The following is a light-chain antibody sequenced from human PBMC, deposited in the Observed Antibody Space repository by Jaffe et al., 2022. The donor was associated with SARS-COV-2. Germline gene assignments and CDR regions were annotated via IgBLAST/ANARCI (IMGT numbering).Light chain of an antibody. CDR3: VLYMGSGIWV. CDR2: STN. J-gene: IGLJ3*02. Sequence: QTVVTQEPSFSVSPGGTVTLTCGLTSGSVSTSQYPSWYQQTPGQTPRTLVYSTNTRSSGVPDRFSGSILENKAALTITGAQADDESDYYCVLYMGSGIWVFGGGTKLTVV. CDR1: SGSVSTSQY. V-gene: IGLV8-61*01.